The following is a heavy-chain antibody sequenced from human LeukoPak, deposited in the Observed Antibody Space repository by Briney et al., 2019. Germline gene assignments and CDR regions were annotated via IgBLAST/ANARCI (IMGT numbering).Heavy chain of an antibody. D-gene: IGHD2-2*01. CDR1: GFTFDDYA. CDR2: ISWNSGSI. CDR3: AKASRLVGDMGDAFDI. J-gene: IGHJ3*02. Sequence: SLRLSCAASGFTFDDYAMHWVRQAPGKGLEWVSGISWNSGSIGYADSVKGRFTISRDNAKNSLYLQMNNLRAGDTALYYCAKASRLVGDMGDAFDIWGQGTMVTVSS. V-gene: IGHV3-9*01.